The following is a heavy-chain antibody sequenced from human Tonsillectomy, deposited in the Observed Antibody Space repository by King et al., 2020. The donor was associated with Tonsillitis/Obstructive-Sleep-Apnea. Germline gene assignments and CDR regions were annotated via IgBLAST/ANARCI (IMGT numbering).Heavy chain of an antibody. Sequence: QLVQSGAEVKKPGASVKVSCKASGYTFTGYYMHWVRQAPGQGLEWMGWINPNSGGTNYAQKFQGRVTMTRDTSISTAYMELSRLRSDDTAVYYCARRGAYSGSWSKDDYWGQGTLVTVPS. CDR1: GYTFTGYY. V-gene: IGHV1-2*02. J-gene: IGHJ4*02. CDR3: ARRGAYSGSWSKDDY. CDR2: INPNSGGT. D-gene: IGHD6-13*01.